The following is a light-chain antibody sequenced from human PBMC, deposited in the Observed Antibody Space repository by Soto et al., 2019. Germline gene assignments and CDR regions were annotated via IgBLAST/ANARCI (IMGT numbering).Light chain of an antibody. CDR3: QQANSFPLT. V-gene: IGKV1-12*01. J-gene: IGKJ5*01. Sequence: DIQMTQSPSSVSASVGDRVTITCRASQDISSWLAWYQQKPGKDPKLLIYAASSLQSGVPSRFSGSASGTDFSLTISSLQPDDFATYYCQQANSFPLTFGQGTRLEIK. CDR2: AAS. CDR1: QDISSW.